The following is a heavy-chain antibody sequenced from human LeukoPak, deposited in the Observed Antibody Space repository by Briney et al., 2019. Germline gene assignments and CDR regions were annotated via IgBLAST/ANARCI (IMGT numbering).Heavy chain of an antibody. D-gene: IGHD6-19*01. CDR1: GFTFSSYD. V-gene: IGHV3-13*01. CDR3: ARGGSGWFYYFDY. Sequence: GGSLRLSCAASGFTFSSYDMHWVRQATGKGLEWVSAIGTAGDTYYPGSVKGRFTISRENAKNSLYLQMNSLGAGDTAVYYCARGGSGWFYYFDYWGQGTLVTVSS. J-gene: IGHJ4*02. CDR2: IGTAGDT.